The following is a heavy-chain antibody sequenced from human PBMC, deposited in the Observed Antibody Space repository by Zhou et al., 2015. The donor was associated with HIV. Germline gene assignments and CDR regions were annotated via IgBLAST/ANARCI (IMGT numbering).Heavy chain of an antibody. D-gene: IGHD6-19*01. CDR3: ARPRDPGSRYSSGWYPFDY. CDR1: GYIFTSYG. V-gene: IGHV1-18*01. J-gene: IGHJ4*02. CDR2: ISTYNGYT. Sequence: QVQLVQSGAEVKKPGASVKVSCKASGYIFTSYGINWVRQAPGQGLEWMGWISTYNGYTDYAQKLQGRVTMTTDTSTSTAYMELRSLRSDDTAVYYCARPRDPGSRYSSGWYPFDYWGQGTLVTVSS.